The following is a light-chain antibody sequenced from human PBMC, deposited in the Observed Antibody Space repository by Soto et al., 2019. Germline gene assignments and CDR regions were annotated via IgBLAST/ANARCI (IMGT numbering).Light chain of an antibody. CDR3: STWDDTLNGYV. J-gene: IGLJ1*01. CDR2: TNN. Sequence: QSVLAQPPSASGTPGQRVTISCSGSSSNIGGNSVNWYQQLPGTAPKLLIYTNNRRPSGVPDRLSGSKSGTSASLTISGLQSEDEADYSCSTWDDTLNGYVFGTGTKVTVL. CDR1: SSNIGGNS. V-gene: IGLV1-44*01.